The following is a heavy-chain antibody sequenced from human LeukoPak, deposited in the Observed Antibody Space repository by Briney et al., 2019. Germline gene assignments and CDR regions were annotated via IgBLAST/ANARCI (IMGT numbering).Heavy chain of an antibody. J-gene: IGHJ4*02. CDR1: GYSFTSYW. D-gene: IGHD3-10*01. CDR3: ARKYYYGSGSYYNTYYFDY. V-gene: IGHV5-51*01. CDR2: IYPGDSDT. Sequence: GESLKISCKGSGYSFTSYWIGWVRQMPGKGLEWMGIIYPGDSDTRYSPSFQGQVTISADKSINTAFVQWSSLKASDTAIYYCARKYYYGSGSYYNTYYFDYWGQGTLVTVSS.